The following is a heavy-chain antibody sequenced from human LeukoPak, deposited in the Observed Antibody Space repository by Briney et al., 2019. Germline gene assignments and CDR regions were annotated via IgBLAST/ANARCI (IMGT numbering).Heavy chain of an antibody. CDR1: GGSISTTSYY. D-gene: IGHD1-26*01. CDR2: VYHSGST. V-gene: IGHV4-39*07. J-gene: IGHJ4*02. CDR3: ARGVVGATTFFDY. Sequence: SETLSLTCTVSGGSISTTSYYWAWIRQPPGKGLECIGNVYHSGSTDYNPSLKSRVTISVDTSKNQFSLKLSSVTAADTAVYYCARGVVGATTFFDYWGQGTLVTVSS.